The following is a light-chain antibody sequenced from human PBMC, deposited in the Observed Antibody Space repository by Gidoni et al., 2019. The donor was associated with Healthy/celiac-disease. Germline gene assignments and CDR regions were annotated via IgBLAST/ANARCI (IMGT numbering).Light chain of an antibody. CDR2: DAS. CDR1: QSGSCY. CDR3: QQRSNWPRALT. J-gene: IGKJ4*01. V-gene: IGKV3-11*01. Sequence: VFSHSPLTLSLSPGERATLSCRASQSGSCYLAWYQQKPGQAPRFLIYDASNRATGIPARLSGSGSRTDVTRTIRRLEPEDSAVYYCQQRSNWPRALTFGGGTKVEIK.